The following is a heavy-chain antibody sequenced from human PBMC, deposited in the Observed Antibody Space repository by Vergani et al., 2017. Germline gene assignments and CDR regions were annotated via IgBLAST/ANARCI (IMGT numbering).Heavy chain of an antibody. CDR3: ARKDTNPDNWFDP. D-gene: IGHD1-14*01. CDR1: GGTFSSYA. Sequence: QVQLVQSGAEVKKPGSSVKVSCKASGGTFSSYAISWVRQAPGQGLEWMGGMNPNSGNTGYAQKFQGRVTMTRNTSISTAYMELSSLRSEDTAVYYCARKDTNPDNWFDPWGQGTLVTVSS. V-gene: IGHV1-8*02. J-gene: IGHJ5*02. CDR2: MNPNSGNT.